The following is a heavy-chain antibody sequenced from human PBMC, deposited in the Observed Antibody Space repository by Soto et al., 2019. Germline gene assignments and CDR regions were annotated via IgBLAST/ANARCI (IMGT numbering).Heavy chain of an antibody. Sequence: QVQLQESGPGLVKPSGTLSLTCAVSGGSISTSNWWRWVRQPPGKGLEWIGEVYRTGSTNYNPSLERRLTISVEKSKNQFSLKLTSVTAADTAVYYCARARATIAAAAIFDCWGQGTLVTVSS. CDR3: ARARATIAAAAIFDC. D-gene: IGHD6-13*01. J-gene: IGHJ4*02. CDR1: GGSISTSNW. V-gene: IGHV4-4*02. CDR2: VYRTGST.